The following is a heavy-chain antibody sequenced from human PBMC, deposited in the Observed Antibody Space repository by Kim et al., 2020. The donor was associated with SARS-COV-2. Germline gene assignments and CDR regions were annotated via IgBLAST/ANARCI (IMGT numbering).Heavy chain of an antibody. CDR2: YAT. J-gene: IGHJ4*02. Sequence: YATADAASMKGRFTISRDDSKNTAYLQMNSLKTEDTAVYYGARLGAVAALDWGQGTLVTVSS. D-gene: IGHD6-6*01. CDR3: ARLGAVAALD. V-gene: IGHV3-73*01.